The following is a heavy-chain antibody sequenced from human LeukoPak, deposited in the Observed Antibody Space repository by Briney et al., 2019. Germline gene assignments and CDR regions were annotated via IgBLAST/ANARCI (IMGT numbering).Heavy chain of an antibody. V-gene: IGHV3-11*01. CDR3: ARNWYYYDSSGYGGPLDY. CDR2: ISSSGSTI. J-gene: IGHJ4*02. CDR1: GFTFSDYY. Sequence: GGSLRLSCAASGFTFSDYYMSWIRQAPGKGLEWVSYISSSGSTIYYADSVKGRFTISRDNAKNSPYLQMNSLRAEDTAVYYCARNWYYYDSSGYGGPLDYWGQGTLVTVSS. D-gene: IGHD3-22*01.